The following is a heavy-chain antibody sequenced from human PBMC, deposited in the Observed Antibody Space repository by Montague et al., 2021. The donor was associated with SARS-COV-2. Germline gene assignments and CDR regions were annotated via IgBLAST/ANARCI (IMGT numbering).Heavy chain of an antibody. CDR3: ARGGRRDIVLVVYDHWYDLDD. CDR1: GDSISNYY. CDR2: IYYSGST. V-gene: IGHV4-59*01. J-gene: IGHJ6*02. Sequence: SETLSLTCTVSGDSISNYYWSWIRQPPGKGLEWIGYIYYSGSTNYNPSLKSRVTISVDTSKNQFSLKLSSVTAADTAVYYCARGGRRDIVLVVYDHWYDLDDWGQGTMVTVSS. D-gene: IGHD2-8*02.